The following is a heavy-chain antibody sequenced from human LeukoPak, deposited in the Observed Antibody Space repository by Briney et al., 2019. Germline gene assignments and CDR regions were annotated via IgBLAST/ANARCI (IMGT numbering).Heavy chain of an antibody. D-gene: IGHD5-18*01. J-gene: IGHJ4*02. CDR3: ARMDTAMVSSFDY. Sequence: SQTLSLTCTVSGGSISSGGYYWSWIRQPPGKGLEWIGYIYHSGSTYYNPSLKSRVTISEDGSKNQFSLKLSSVTAADTAVYYCARMDTAMVSSFDYWGQGTLVTVSS. V-gene: IGHV4-30-2*01. CDR2: IYHSGST. CDR1: GGSISSGGYY.